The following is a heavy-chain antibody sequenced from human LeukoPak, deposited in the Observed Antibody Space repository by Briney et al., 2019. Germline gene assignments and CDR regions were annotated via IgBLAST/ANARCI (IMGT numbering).Heavy chain of an antibody. V-gene: IGHV1-2*02. CDR2: INPNSGGT. CDR3: ARALYSYGYYFDY. CDR1: GYTFTGYY. D-gene: IGHD5-18*01. Sequence: ASVKVSCKASGYTFTGYYMHWVRRAPGQGLEWMGWINPNSGGTNYAQKFQGRVTMTRDTSISTAYMELSRLRSDDTAVYYCARALYSYGYYFDYWGQGTLVTVSS. J-gene: IGHJ4*02.